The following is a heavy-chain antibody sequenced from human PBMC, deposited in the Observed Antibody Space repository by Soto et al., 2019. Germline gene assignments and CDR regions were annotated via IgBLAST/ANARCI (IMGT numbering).Heavy chain of an antibody. J-gene: IGHJ6*02. D-gene: IGHD5-12*01. CDR1: GGTFSSFG. V-gene: IGHV1-69*10. CDR2: MIPVALIA. Sequence: GTSVKVSCTASGGTFSSFGINWVGQASGQGLEWMGGMIPVALIANYAQKFQGRVTIPADKSPNAAYMELSSLRSQDTAVYVCVRGRDDFYDYAVDGWGQGTTLTV. CDR3: VRGRDDFYDYAVDG.